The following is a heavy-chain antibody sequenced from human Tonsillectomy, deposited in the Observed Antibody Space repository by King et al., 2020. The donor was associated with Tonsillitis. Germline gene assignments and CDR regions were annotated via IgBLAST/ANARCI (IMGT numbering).Heavy chain of an antibody. CDR2: IYYSGTT. Sequence: QLQESGPGLVKPSQTLSLTCTVSGGSIASGSYYWSWIRQRPGKGLEWIGYIYYSGTTYDNPSLKSRLSMSVDTSKNQFSLKLNSVTAADTAIYYCARVPRSISVFGVVPGPLRRYFDSWGQGKLVTVSS. J-gene: IGHJ4*02. D-gene: IGHD3-3*01. V-gene: IGHV4-31*03. CDR3: ARVPRSISVFGVVPGPLRRYFDS. CDR1: GGSIASGSYY.